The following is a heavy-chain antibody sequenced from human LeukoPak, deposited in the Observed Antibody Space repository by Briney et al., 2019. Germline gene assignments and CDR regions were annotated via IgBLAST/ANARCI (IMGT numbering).Heavy chain of an antibody. CDR3: ARGSTIFVGGLDV. CDR2: SSANNGNT. CDR1: GYTFTSYG. J-gene: IGHJ6*02. Sequence: ASVKVSCKASGYTFTSYGISWVRQAPGQGLEWMGWSSANNGNTNYAQKVQGRVTMTTDTSTSTAYMGLRSLRSDDTAVYYCARGSTIFVGGLDVWGQGITVTVSS. V-gene: IGHV1-18*01. D-gene: IGHD3-3*01.